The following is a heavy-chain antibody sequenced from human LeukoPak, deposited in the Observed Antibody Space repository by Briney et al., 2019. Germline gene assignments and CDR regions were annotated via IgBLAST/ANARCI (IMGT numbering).Heavy chain of an antibody. J-gene: IGHJ5*02. CDR2: INPSGGST. CDR1: GYTFIDYY. CDR3: ARDGATLLDP. Sequence: ASVKVSCKASGYTFIDYYIHWVRQAPGQGLEWMGIINPSGGSTTYTQKFQGRVTMTRDMSTSTVYMEVSSLRSEDTAIYYCARDGATLLDPWGQGTLVTVSS. V-gene: IGHV1-46*01. D-gene: IGHD5-12*01.